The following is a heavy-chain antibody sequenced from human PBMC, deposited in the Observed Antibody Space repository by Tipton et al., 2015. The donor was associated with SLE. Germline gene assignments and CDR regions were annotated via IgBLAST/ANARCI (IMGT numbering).Heavy chain of an antibody. CDR3: VRSDQGMD. Sequence: TLSLTCTVSDGSISDYYWSWIRQPPGKGLEWIGCIHGSGRTNYHPSLKSRVTMSVDTSNNHFSLQVSSVTASDTAVYYCVRSDQGMDWGQGTLVTVSS. CDR1: DGSISDYY. V-gene: IGHV4-59*01. J-gene: IGHJ4*02. CDR2: IHGSGRT.